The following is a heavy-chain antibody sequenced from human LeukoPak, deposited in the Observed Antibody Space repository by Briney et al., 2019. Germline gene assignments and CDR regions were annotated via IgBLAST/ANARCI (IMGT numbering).Heavy chain of an antibody. CDR1: GYSISSGYY. Sequence: PSETLSLTCTVSGYSISSGYYWGWIRQPPGKGLEWIGSIYHSGSTYYNPSLKSRVTISVDTSKNQFSLKLSSVTAADTAVYYCARNDFWSGYGGLYYYYMDVWGKGTTVTVSS. D-gene: IGHD3-3*01. CDR3: ARNDFWSGYGGLYYYYMDV. CDR2: IYHSGST. J-gene: IGHJ6*03. V-gene: IGHV4-38-2*02.